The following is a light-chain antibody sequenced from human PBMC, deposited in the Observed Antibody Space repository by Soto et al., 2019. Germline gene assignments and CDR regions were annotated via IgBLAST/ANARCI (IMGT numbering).Light chain of an antibody. Sequence: DIQMTQSPSSVSASVGDTVTVSCRASQVISSWLAWYQQKPGRAPNLLIYKASTLQTGVPSRFSGSGSGTDFTLTLTNLQPEDFGTYYCHQASSFPLSFGGGTKVEIK. CDR2: KAS. CDR1: QVISSW. J-gene: IGKJ4*01. V-gene: IGKV1-12*01. CDR3: HQASSFPLS.